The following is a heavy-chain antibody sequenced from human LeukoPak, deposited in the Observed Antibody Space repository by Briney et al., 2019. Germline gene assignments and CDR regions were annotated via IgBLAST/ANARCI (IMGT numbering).Heavy chain of an antibody. Sequence: GGSLRLSCEASGFTFSSYGMYWVRQAPGKGLEWVAVISYDGSNKYYADSVKGRFTISRDNSKNTLYLQVNSLRAEDTAVYYCAKRMGPSIAAVDLDYWGQGTLVTVSS. CDR2: ISYDGSNK. V-gene: IGHV3-30*18. J-gene: IGHJ4*02. D-gene: IGHD6-13*01. CDR3: AKRMGPSIAAVDLDY. CDR1: GFTFSSYG.